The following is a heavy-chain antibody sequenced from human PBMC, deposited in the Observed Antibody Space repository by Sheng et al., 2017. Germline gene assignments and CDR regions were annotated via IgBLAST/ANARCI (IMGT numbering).Heavy chain of an antibody. Sequence: QVRLVQSGAEVKKPGASVKVSCKASGYTFAGYQIHWVRQAPGQGLEWMGWINPNSGGTNYAQKFQGRVTMTRDTSINTAYMELSRLISDDTAVYFCAKNLYTGYDLPYYYYSYMDVWGKGTTVTVSS. CDR2: INPNSGGT. D-gene: IGHD5-12*01. J-gene: IGHJ6*03. CDR1: GYTFAGYQ. V-gene: IGHV1-2*02. CDR3: AKNLYTGYDLPYYYYSYMDV.